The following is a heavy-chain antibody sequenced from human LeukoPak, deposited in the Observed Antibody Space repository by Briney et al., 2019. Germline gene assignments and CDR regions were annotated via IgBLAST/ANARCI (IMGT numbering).Heavy chain of an antibody. J-gene: IGHJ4*02. D-gene: IGHD2-15*01. Sequence: SETLSLTCTVSGGSISNSGGFYWSWIRQHPGDGLEWIGFISYRGSTYYNPSLKSRVSMSVDTSRSQFSLRLISVTDEDTAVYYCARISQSSGGFYYWGQGTLVTVSS. CDR3: ARISQSSGGFYY. CDR1: GGSISNSGGFY. V-gene: IGHV4-31*02. CDR2: ISYRGST.